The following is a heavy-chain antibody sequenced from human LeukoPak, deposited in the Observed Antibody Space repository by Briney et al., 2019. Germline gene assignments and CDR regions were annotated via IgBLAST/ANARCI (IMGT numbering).Heavy chain of an antibody. Sequence: ASVKVSCKASGDTFTSYAISWVRQAPGQGLEWMGRISAYNGNTNYAQKLQGRVTMTTDTSTSTAYMELRSLRSDDTAVYYCARDLTYYYDSSGYYDYWGQGTLVTVSS. J-gene: IGHJ4*02. CDR1: GDTFTSYA. D-gene: IGHD3-22*01. CDR3: ARDLTYYYDSSGYYDY. V-gene: IGHV1-18*01. CDR2: ISAYNGNT.